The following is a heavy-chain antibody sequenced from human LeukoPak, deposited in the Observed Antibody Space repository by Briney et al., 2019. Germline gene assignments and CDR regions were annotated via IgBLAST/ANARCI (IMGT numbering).Heavy chain of an antibody. Sequence: PSETLSLTCSVSNGAVKNYYWAWIRQPPGQGLEWIGNFLYSGTTTYRASLDSRLIISVDNSKNTVSLRLFSVTAADTAVYYCATLVYSGSRYHFDTWGQGTLVTVSS. D-gene: IGHD1-26*01. V-gene: IGHV4-59*02. CDR1: NGAVKNYY. J-gene: IGHJ4*02. CDR2: FLYSGTT. CDR3: ATLVYSGSRYHFDT.